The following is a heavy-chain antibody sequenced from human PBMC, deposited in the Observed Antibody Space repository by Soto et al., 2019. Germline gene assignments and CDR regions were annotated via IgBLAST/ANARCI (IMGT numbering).Heavy chain of an antibody. V-gene: IGHV1-69*13. CDR3: ARKAQQLVRYYYGMVV. CDR2: IIPIFGTA. CDR1: GGTFSSYA. J-gene: IGHJ6*02. D-gene: IGHD6-13*01. Sequence: SVKVSCKASGGTFSSYAISWVRQAPGQGLEWMGGIIPIFGTANYAQKFQGRVTITADESTSTAYMELSSLRSEDTAVYYCARKAQQLVRYYYGMVVWGQGTTVTVS.